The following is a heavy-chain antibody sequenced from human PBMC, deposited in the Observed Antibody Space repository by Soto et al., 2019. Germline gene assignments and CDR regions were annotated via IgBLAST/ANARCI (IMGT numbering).Heavy chain of an antibody. CDR2: IYYSGST. CDR3: AREEITMVRGVILRYYGMDV. Sequence: TRSLTCTVSGGSVSSGSYYWSWIRQPPGKGLEWIGYIYYSGSTNYNPSLKSRVTISVDTSKNQFSLKLSSVTAADTAVYYCAREEITMVRGVILRYYGMDVWGQGTTVTVSS. V-gene: IGHV4-61*01. J-gene: IGHJ6*02. CDR1: GGSVSSGSYY. D-gene: IGHD3-10*01.